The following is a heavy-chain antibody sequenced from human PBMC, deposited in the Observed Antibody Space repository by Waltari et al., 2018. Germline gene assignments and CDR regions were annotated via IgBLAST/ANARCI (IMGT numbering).Heavy chain of an antibody. CDR2: IYYSGST. CDR1: GGSISSYY. V-gene: IGHV4-59*01. D-gene: IGHD2-15*01. J-gene: IGHJ6*03. Sequence: QVQLQESGPGLVKPSETLSPTCTVSGGSISSYYWSWIRQPPGKGLEWIGYIYYSGSTKYNPSLKSRVTISVDTSKNQFSLKLSSGTAADTAVYYCARTPRGAYYYYYMDVWGKGTTVTVSS. CDR3: ARTPRGAYYYYYMDV.